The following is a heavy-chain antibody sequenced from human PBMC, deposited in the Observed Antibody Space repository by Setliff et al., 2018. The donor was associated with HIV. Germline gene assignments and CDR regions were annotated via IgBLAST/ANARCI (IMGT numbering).Heavy chain of an antibody. J-gene: IGHJ3*02. Sequence: SETLSLTCTVSGGSISGQYWSWFRQPPGKNMEWIASIYSSGTTNYNPSLRSRVIISVDTPRNQFSLRLGSLTAADTAIFYCARPIVRGLEAFDIWGQGTLVTVSS. CDR1: GGSISGQY. CDR2: IYSSGTT. V-gene: IGHV4-59*11. D-gene: IGHD3-10*01. CDR3: ARPIVRGLEAFDI.